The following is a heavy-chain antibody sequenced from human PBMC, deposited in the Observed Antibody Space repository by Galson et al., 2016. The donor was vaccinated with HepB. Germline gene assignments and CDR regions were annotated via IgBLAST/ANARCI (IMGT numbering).Heavy chain of an antibody. J-gene: IGHJ4*02. CDR2: ISYDGSQK. D-gene: IGHD2-15*01. CDR3: GRGPRAVTVAATGANLDN. V-gene: IGHV3-30*04. Sequence: LRLSCAASGFPFSIYAMHWVRQAPGKGLEWVAVISYDGSQKYYADSVEGRITISRDNSKNTLFLQMYSLRVEDTAVYYCGRGPRAVTVAATGANLDNWGQGTLVTVSS. CDR1: GFPFSIYA.